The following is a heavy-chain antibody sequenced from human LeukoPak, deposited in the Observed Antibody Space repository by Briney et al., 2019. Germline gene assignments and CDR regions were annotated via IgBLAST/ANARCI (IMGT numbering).Heavy chain of an antibody. CDR1: GFTFSSYE. Sequence: GGSLRLSCAASGFTFSSYEMNWVRQAPGKGLEWVSYISSSGSTIYYADSVKGRFTISRDNSKNTLYLQMNSLRAEDTAVYYCAKGISDYYYYMDVWGKGTTVTVSS. CDR2: ISSSGSTI. J-gene: IGHJ6*03. V-gene: IGHV3-48*03. CDR3: AKGISDYYYYMDV.